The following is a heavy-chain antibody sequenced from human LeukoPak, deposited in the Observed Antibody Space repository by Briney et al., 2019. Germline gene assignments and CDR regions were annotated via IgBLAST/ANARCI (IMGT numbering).Heavy chain of an antibody. CDR3: ACAMYSSSWYHYYYYMDV. Sequence: AGTLRLSCAASGFTISDYYMSWIRQAPGPGLERVSYISSSGSTIYYADSVKSRFTISRDNAKNSLYLRMNSLRAEDTAVYYCACAMYSSSWYHYYYYMDVWGKGTTVTVSS. D-gene: IGHD6-13*01. CDR2: ISSSGSTI. V-gene: IGHV3-11*04. J-gene: IGHJ6*03. CDR1: GFTISDYY.